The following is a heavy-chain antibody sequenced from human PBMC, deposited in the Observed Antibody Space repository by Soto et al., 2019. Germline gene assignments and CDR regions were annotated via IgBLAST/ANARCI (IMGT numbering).Heavy chain of an antibody. CDR1: GFTFSRHA. CDR2: SSGSGDSA. D-gene: IGHD3-10*01. CDR3: ANAGSRPWDYGIDV. Sequence: EVQLLESGGGLVQPGGSLRLSCAASGFTFSRHAMSWVRQAPGKGLEWVSASSGSGDSAYHADSVKGQFTISRDTAKNTLYLQMNRLRAEEPALYYCANAGSRPWDYGIDVWGPGTTVTVS. V-gene: IGHV3-23*01. J-gene: IGHJ6*02.